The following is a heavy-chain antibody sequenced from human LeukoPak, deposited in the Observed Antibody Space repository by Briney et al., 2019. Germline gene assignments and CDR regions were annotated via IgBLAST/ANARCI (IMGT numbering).Heavy chain of an antibody. CDR1: GYTFTSYG. Sequence: ASVKVSCKASGYTFTSYGISWARQAPGQGLEWMGWISAYNGNTNYAQKLQGRVTMTTDTSTSTAYMELRSLRSDDTAVYYCARDKLVRYCSGGSCYPFDYWGQGTLVTVSS. V-gene: IGHV1-18*01. D-gene: IGHD2-15*01. CDR2: ISAYNGNT. CDR3: ARDKLVRYCSGGSCYPFDY. J-gene: IGHJ4*02.